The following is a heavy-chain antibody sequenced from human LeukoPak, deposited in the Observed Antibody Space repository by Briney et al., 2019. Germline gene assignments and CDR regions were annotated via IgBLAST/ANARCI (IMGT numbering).Heavy chain of an antibody. Sequence: GGSLRLSCAASGFNFNDLYMSWIRQAPGKGLEWVSAISGSGGSTYYADSVKGRFTISRDNSKNTLYLQMNSLRAEDTAVYYCATGRRRDSGSWTGGYFDYWGQGTLVTVSS. V-gene: IGHV3-23*01. D-gene: IGHD6-13*01. J-gene: IGHJ4*02. CDR1: GFNFNDLY. CDR2: ISGSGGST. CDR3: ATGRRRDSGSWTGGYFDY.